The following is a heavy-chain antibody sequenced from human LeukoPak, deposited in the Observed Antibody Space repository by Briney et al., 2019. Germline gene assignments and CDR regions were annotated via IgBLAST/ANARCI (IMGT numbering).Heavy chain of an antibody. D-gene: IGHD2-2*01. CDR2: IKQDGSEK. Sequence: PGGSLRLSCAASGFTFSSYWMSWVRQAPGKGLEWVANIKQDGSEKYYVDSVKGRFTISRDNSKNTLYLQMNSLRAEDTALYYCAKDCTSTNCYVDYWGQGTLVTVSS. J-gene: IGHJ4*02. CDR1: GFTFSSYW. V-gene: IGHV3-7*03. CDR3: AKDCTSTNCYVDY.